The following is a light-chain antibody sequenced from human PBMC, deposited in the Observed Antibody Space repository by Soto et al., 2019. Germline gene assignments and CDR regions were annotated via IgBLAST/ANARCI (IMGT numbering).Light chain of an antibody. CDR2: DVS. CDR3: SSYTSSSTRV. Sequence: QSALTQPASVSGSPGQSITISCTGTSSDVGGYNYVSWYQQHPGKAPKLMIYDVSNRPSGVSNRFSGSKSGNTASLTISGLQAEDEAGYYCSSYTSSSTRVFGGGTKLPVL. J-gene: IGLJ3*02. CDR1: SSDVGGYNY. V-gene: IGLV2-14*01.